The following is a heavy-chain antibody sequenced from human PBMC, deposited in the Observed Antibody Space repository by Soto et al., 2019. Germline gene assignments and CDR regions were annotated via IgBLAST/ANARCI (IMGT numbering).Heavy chain of an antibody. CDR1: GFTFSSYG. Sequence: GGSLRLSCAASGFTFSSYGMSWVLQPPGKGLEWVSVISGSGGSTYYADSVKGRFTISRDNSKNTLYLQMNSLRDEDTAVYYCAKAVEMATIRYSVDVSGQGTTVTVSS. CDR2: ISGSGGST. CDR3: AKAVEMATIRYSVDV. D-gene: IGHD5-12*01. V-gene: IGHV3-23*01. J-gene: IGHJ6*02.